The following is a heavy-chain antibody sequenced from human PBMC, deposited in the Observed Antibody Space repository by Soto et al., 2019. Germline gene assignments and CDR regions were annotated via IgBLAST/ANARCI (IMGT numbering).Heavy chain of an antibody. CDR3: ARKVGFLDAFDI. D-gene: IGHD1-26*01. CDR2: IDYSGST. V-gene: IGHV4-28*01. J-gene: IGHJ3*02. CDR1: GYSISNTNW. Sequence: QVQLQASGPGLVKPSDTLSLTCAVSGYSISNTNWWGWIRQPPGKGLEWIGYIDYSGSTYYTPSLKRRVTMSVDTSKNQFSLELNSVTAVDTAVYYCARKVGFLDAFDIWGQGTMVTVSS.